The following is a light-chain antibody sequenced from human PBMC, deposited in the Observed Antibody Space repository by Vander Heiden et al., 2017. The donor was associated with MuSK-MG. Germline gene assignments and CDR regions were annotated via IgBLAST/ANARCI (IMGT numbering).Light chain of an antibody. CDR2: AAS. CDR3: QQSYSTPQT. J-gene: IGKJ1*01. CDR1: QSISSY. V-gene: IGKV1-39*01. Sequence: RVTITYRASQSISSYLNWYQQKPGKAPKLLIYAASSLQGGVPSRFSGSGSGTDFTLTISSLQPEDFATYYCQQSYSTPQTFGQGTKVEIK.